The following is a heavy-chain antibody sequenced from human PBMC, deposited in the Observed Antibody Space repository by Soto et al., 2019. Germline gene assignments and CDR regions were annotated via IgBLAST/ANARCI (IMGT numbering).Heavy chain of an antibody. V-gene: IGHV3-66*01. J-gene: IGHJ5*02. Sequence: EVQLVESGGGSVQPGGPLRLSCAASGFTVNSNSMSWVRQAPGKGLEWVSVIYTTGTTFYADSVKGRFIISRDIAKNTLYLHMNNLRAEDTAGDYCARGQAATWGQGTLVTVSS. CDR3: ARGQAAT. D-gene: IGHD2-15*01. CDR1: GFTVNSNS. CDR2: IYTTGTT.